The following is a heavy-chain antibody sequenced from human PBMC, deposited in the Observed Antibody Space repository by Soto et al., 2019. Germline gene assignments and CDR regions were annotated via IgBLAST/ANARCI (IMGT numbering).Heavy chain of an antibody. J-gene: IGHJ6*02. Sequence: QVQLVQSGSEVKKPGSSVKVSCKVSGGTFSTYAISWVRQAPGQGLEWMGGIIPVFRAPDYAQKFQGRVTXTXGXXARAAYMGLGGLGFGGAAVYYCARDKGRLRLGGNYYYLTGGWGQGTTVTVSS. D-gene: IGHD5-12*01. CDR2: IIPVFRAP. CDR1: GGTFSTYA. CDR3: ARDKGRLRLGGNYYYLTGG. V-gene: IGHV1-69*05.